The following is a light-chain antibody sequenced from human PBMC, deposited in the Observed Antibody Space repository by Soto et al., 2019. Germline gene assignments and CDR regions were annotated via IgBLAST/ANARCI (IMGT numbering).Light chain of an antibody. Sequence: AIPMTQSPSPPSASTGDRVTISCRARQGISSYLAWYQKKPGKAPTLLIYTASNLQSGVPSRFSGSGSGTHFTLTISSLQPEDFATYYCQQHYNTPRTFGQGTKVDIK. CDR1: QGISSY. CDR2: TAS. CDR3: QQHYNTPRT. V-gene: IGKV1-8*01. J-gene: IGKJ1*01.